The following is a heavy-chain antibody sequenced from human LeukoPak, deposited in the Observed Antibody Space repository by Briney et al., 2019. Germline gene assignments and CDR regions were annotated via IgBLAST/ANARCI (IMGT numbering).Heavy chain of an antibody. D-gene: IGHD3-10*01. CDR2: ISGSGGST. CDR3: AKVAKYYYGSETYYFFEH. CDR1: GFTVSSNE. Sequence: GGSLRLSCAASGFTVSSNEMSWVRQAPGKGLEWVSAISGSGGSTYYADSVKGRFTISRDNAKNSLYLQMNSLRVEDTAVYYCAKVAKYYYGSETYYFFEHWGQGTPVTASS. J-gene: IGHJ4*02. V-gene: IGHV3-23*01.